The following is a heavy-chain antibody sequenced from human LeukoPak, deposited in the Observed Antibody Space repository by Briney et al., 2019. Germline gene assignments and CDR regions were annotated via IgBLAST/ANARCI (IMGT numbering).Heavy chain of an antibody. CDR2: INPNSGGT. Sequence: GASVKVPCKASGYTFTGYYMHWVRQAPGQGLEWMGRINPNSGGTNYAQKFQGRVTMTRDTSISTAYMELSRLRSDDTAVYYCARDLGNLYYDSSGYYGYWGQGTLVTVSS. D-gene: IGHD3-22*01. V-gene: IGHV1-2*06. CDR1: GYTFTGYY. CDR3: ARDLGNLYYDSSGYYGY. J-gene: IGHJ4*02.